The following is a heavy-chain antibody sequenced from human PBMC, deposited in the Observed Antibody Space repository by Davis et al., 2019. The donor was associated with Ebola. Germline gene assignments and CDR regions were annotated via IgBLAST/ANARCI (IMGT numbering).Heavy chain of an antibody. D-gene: IGHD6-19*01. J-gene: IGHJ5*02. CDR3: ARGGLSSSPFDP. CDR1: GASISSSSYY. V-gene: IGHV4-39*01. CDR2: IYYSGST. Sequence: PSETLSLTCSVSGASISSSSYYWGWIRQPPGKGLEWIGSIYYSGSTYYNPSLNSRVTISVDTSKNQFSLKLSSVTAADTAVYYCARGGLSSSPFDPWGQGTLVTVSS.